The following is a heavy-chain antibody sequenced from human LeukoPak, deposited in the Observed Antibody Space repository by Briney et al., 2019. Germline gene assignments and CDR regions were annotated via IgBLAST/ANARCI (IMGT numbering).Heavy chain of an antibody. D-gene: IGHD1-1*01. CDR2: IYYSGTT. J-gene: IGHJ4*02. CDR1: GGSISRSSYY. V-gene: IGHV4-39*01. Sequence: SETLSLTCTVSGGSISRSSYYWGWIRQPPGKGLEWIGSIYYSGTTYSNPSLKSRVTISVDTSKNQFSLKLRSVTAADTAVYYCARQNDRSHDYWGQGTLVTVSS. CDR3: ARQNDRSHDY.